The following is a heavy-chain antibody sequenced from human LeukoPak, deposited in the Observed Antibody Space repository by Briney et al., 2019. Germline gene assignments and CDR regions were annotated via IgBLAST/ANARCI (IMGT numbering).Heavy chain of an antibody. CDR1: GGSISSYY. D-gene: IGHD5-18*01. Sequence: SETLSLTCTVSGGSISSYYWSWIRQPPGKGLEWIGYIYYSGSTNYNPSLKSRVTISVNTPKNQFSLKLSSVTAADTAVYYCARDTAMVKHWGQGTLVTVSS. CDR3: ARDTAMVKH. J-gene: IGHJ1*01. V-gene: IGHV4-4*08. CDR2: IYYSGST.